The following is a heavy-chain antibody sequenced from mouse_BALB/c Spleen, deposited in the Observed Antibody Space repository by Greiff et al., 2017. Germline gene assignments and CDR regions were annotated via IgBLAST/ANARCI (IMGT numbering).Heavy chain of an antibody. CDR1: GYTFTDYN. V-gene: IGHV1-18*01. CDR3: ARHPDGYYGGGAMDY. Sequence: EVQLQESGPELVKPGASVKIPCKASGYTFTDYNMDWVKQSHGKSLEWIGDINPNNGGTIYNQKFKGKATLTVDKSSSTAYMELRSLTSEDTADYYGARHPDGYYGGGAMDYWGQGTSVTVSS. D-gene: IGHD2-3*01. J-gene: IGHJ4*01. CDR2: INPNNGGT.